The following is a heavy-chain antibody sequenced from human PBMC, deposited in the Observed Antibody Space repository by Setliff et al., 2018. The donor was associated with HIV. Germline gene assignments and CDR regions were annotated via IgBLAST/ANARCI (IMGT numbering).Heavy chain of an antibody. CDR3: VKDRTDILTGYGDH. Sequence: PGGSLRLSCSASGFKFSSYAMHWVRQAPGKGLEYVSAITSNMDSTYHGDSVKGRFTISRDNSKNTLYLQMNSLRADDTAIYYCVKDRTDILTGYGDHWGQGTQVTVSS. CDR1: GFKFSSYA. CDR2: ITSNMDST. J-gene: IGHJ4*02. D-gene: IGHD3-9*01. V-gene: IGHV3-64D*09.